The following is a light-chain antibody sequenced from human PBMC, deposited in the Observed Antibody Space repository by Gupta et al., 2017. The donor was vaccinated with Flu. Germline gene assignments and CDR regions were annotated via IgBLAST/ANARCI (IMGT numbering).Light chain of an antibody. CDR2: EVT. CDR3: GSYTSSSTWV. V-gene: IGLV2-14*01. CDR1: SSDVGGYNY. Sequence: QSALTQPASVSGSPGQSITISCTGTSSDVGGYNYVSWYQQHPGKAPKLMIYEVTNRPSGVSNRFSGSKSGNTASLTISGLQAEDKADYFCGSYTSSSTWVFGGGTKLTVL. J-gene: IGLJ3*02.